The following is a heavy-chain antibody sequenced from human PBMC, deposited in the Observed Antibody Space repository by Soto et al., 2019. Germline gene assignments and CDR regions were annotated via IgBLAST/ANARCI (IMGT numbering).Heavy chain of an antibody. CDR2: IIPIFGTA. CDR1: GGTLSSYA. Sequence: EASVKVSCKASGGTLSSYAISWVRQAPGQGLEWMGGIIPIFGTANYAQKFQGRVTITADESTSTAYMELSSLRSEDTAVYYCARTYYYDSSGYPGAFDIWGQGTMVTVSS. CDR3: ARTYYYDSSGYPGAFDI. J-gene: IGHJ3*02. D-gene: IGHD3-22*01. V-gene: IGHV1-69*13.